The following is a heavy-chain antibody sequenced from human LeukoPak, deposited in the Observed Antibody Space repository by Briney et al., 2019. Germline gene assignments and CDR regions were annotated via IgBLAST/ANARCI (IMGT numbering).Heavy chain of an antibody. Sequence: GASVRDSSEASRYTFTTYYIHSVRQRPGQGVERMGIINPIGGSTSYAQKFQGRVTMTRDTSTSTVYMELSSLRSEDTAVYYCARDMDYYGSGSYYSNWFDPWGQGTLVTVSS. CDR2: INPIGGST. CDR3: ARDMDYYGSGSYYSNWFDP. D-gene: IGHD3-10*01. V-gene: IGHV1-46*01. J-gene: IGHJ5*02. CDR1: RYTFTTYY.